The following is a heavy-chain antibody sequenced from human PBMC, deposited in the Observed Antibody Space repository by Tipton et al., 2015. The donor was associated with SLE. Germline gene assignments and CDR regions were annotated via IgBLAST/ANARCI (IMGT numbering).Heavy chain of an antibody. V-gene: IGHV5-51*03. CDR2: IHPGESET. CDR3: ARLRNIAFLEYNDAFDL. J-gene: IGHJ3*01. CDR1: GYSFTNYW. Sequence: QLVQSGAAVKKPGESLKMSCKTSGYSFTNYWIGWVRQMPGQGLEYVGIIHPGESETRYSPSFQGQVTISADKSISTAYLQWVSLKASDTAIYYCARLRNIAFLEYNDAFDLWGQGTMLTVSA. D-gene: IGHD3-3*02.